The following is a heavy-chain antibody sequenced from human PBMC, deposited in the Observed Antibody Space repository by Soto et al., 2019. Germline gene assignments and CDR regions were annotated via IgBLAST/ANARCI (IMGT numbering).Heavy chain of an antibody. Sequence: QVQLVESGGGVVQPGRSLRLSCAASGFTFSHYAMHWVRQAPGKGLEWVALMSYDGSNEYYADSVKGRFTISRDNSKNTLYLQMNSLRAEETAVYYCAKDGSNNFDYWGQGTLVTVSS. J-gene: IGHJ4*02. V-gene: IGHV3-30*18. D-gene: IGHD1-26*01. CDR2: MSYDGSNE. CDR3: AKDGSNNFDY. CDR1: GFTFSHYA.